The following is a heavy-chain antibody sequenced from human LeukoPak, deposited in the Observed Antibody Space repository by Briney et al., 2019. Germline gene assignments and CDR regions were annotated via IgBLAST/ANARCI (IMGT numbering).Heavy chain of an antibody. Sequence: SETLSPTCAVYGVSFSGYYWSWIRQPPGKGLEWIGEINHSGSTNYNPSLKSRVTISVDTSKNQFSLKLSSVTAADTAVYYCARALGGTAGYYFDYWGQGTLVTVSS. CDR2: INHSGST. D-gene: IGHD2-21*02. CDR1: GVSFSGYY. CDR3: ARALGGTAGYYFDY. V-gene: IGHV4-34*01. J-gene: IGHJ4*02.